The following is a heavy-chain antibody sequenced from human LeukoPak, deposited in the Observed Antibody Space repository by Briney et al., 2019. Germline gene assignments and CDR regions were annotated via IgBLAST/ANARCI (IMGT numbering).Heavy chain of an antibody. D-gene: IGHD2-8*01. Sequence: PGGSLRLSCAASGFTFSSYSMSWVRQAPGKGLEWVGRIKSKTDGGTTDYAAPVKGRFTISRDDSKNTLYLQMNSLKTEDTAVYYCTTAPGIVLMVYVATLDYWGQGTLVTVSS. CDR1: GFTFSSYS. V-gene: IGHV3-15*01. CDR3: TTAPGIVLMVYVATLDY. CDR2: IKSKTDGGTT. J-gene: IGHJ4*02.